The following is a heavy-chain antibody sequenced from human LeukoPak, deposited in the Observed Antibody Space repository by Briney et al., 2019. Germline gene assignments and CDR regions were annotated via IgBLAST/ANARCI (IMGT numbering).Heavy chain of an antibody. CDR2: IYSGGST. Sequence: PGGSLRLSCAASGFTVSSNYMSWVRQAPGKGLEWVSVIYSGGSTYYADSVKGRFTISRDNSKNTLYLQMNSLRAEDTAVYYCARWYSSSWTGTNWFDPWGQGTLVTVSS. D-gene: IGHD6-13*01. CDR3: ARWYSSSWTGTNWFDP. V-gene: IGHV3-53*01. J-gene: IGHJ5*02. CDR1: GFTVSSNY.